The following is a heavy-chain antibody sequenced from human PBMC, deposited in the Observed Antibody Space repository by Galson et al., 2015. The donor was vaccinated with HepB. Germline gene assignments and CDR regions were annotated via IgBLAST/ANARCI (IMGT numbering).Heavy chain of an antibody. CDR1: GYTFTNYN. Sequence: SVKVSCKASGYTFTNYNMNWVRQAPGQGLQWMGRISAYNGNANYAPKFQGRVTMTTDTSTSTAYMKLRNLRSDDTAVYYCARARYSSSSPDYWGQGTLVTVSS. V-gene: IGHV1-18*01. CDR2: ISAYNGNA. CDR3: ARARYSSSSPDY. J-gene: IGHJ4*02. D-gene: IGHD6-6*01.